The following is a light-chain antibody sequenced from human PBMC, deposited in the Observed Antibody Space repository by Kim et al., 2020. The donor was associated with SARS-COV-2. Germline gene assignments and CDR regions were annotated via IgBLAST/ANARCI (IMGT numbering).Light chain of an antibody. CDR1: QSVSSRY. CDR2: GAS. V-gene: IGKV3-20*01. CDR3: QHYGSSYT. J-gene: IGKJ2*01. Sequence: SLSPGERATLACRASQSVSSRYLAWYQQKPGQAPRLLIYGASTRATGIPDRFSGSASGADFTLTISRLEPEDFAVYYCQHYGSSYTFGQGTKLEI.